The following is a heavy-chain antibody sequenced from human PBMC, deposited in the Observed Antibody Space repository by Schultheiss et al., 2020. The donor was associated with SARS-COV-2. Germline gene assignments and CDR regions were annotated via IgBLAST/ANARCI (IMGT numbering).Heavy chain of an antibody. Sequence: GGSLRLSCAASGFTFSSYGMHWVRQAPGKGLEWVAVISYDGSNKYYADSVKGRFTISRDNSKNTLYLQMNSLRAEDTAVYNCARGSRIAARRTHIYYFYMDVWGKGTTVTVSS. D-gene: IGHD6-6*01. CDR1: GFTFSSYG. CDR2: ISYDGSNK. J-gene: IGHJ6*03. V-gene: IGHV3-30*03. CDR3: ARGSRIAARRTHIYYFYMDV.